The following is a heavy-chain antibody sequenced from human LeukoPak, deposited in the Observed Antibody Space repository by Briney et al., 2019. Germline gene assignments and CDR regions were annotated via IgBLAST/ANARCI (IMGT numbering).Heavy chain of an antibody. CDR3: ARWTIAAAGTSNWFDP. CDR1: GYTFTSYG. V-gene: IGHV1-18*01. D-gene: IGHD6-13*01. J-gene: IGHJ5*02. CDR2: ISAYNGNT. Sequence: ASVKVSCKASGYTFTSYGISWVRQAPGQGLEWMGWISAYNGNTNYAQKLQGRVTMTTDTSTSTAYMELRSLGSDDTAVYYCARWTIAAAGTSNWFDPWGQGTLVTVSS.